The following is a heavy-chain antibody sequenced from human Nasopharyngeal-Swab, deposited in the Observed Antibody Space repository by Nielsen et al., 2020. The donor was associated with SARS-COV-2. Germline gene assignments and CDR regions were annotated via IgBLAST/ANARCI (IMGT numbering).Heavy chain of an antibody. J-gene: IGHJ3*02. D-gene: IGHD1-26*01. CDR2: ISSSSSYI. V-gene: IGHV3-21*01. CDR3: ARVQERYSGSYWRRADAFDI. Sequence: GESLKISCAASGFTFSSYSMNWVRQAPGKGLEWVSSISSSSSYIYYADSVKGRFTISRDNAKNSLYLQMNSLRAEDTAVYYCARVQERYSGSYWRRADAFDIWGQGTMVTVSS. CDR1: GFTFSSYS.